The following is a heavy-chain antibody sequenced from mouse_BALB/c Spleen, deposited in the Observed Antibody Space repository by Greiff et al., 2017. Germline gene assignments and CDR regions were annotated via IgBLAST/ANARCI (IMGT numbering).Heavy chain of an antibody. J-gene: IGHJ1*01. CDR2: ISSGGGST. Sequence: EVKLVESGGGLVKPGGSLKLSCAASGFAFSSYDMSWVRQTPEKRLEWVAYISSGGGSTYYPDTVKGRFTISRDNAKNTLYLQMSSLKSEDTAMYYCARHGDYRYDGYFDVWGAGTTVTVSS. V-gene: IGHV5-12-1*01. D-gene: IGHD2-14*01. CDR3: ARHGDYRYDGYFDV. CDR1: GFAFSSYD.